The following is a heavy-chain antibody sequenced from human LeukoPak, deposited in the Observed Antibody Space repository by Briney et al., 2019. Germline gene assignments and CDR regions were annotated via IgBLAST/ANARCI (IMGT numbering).Heavy chain of an antibody. CDR3: ARNGVGATPLFDY. D-gene: IGHD1-26*01. CDR1: GGSFSGYY. J-gene: IGHJ4*02. Sequence: SETLSLTCAVYGGSFSGYYWSWIRQPPGKGLEWIGEINHSGSTNYNPSLKSRVTISVDTSKNQFSLKLSSVTAADTAVYYCARNGVGATPLFDYWGQGTLVTVSS. V-gene: IGHV4-34*01. CDR2: INHSGST.